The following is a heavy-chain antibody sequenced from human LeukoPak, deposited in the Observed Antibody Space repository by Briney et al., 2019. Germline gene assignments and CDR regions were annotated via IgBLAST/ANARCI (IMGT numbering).Heavy chain of an antibody. CDR2: ICDSGGTT. D-gene: IGHD3-10*01. J-gene: IGHJ4*02. V-gene: IGHV3-23*01. CDR3: ARGYGSGSDVPGY. Sequence: GGTLRLSCAVSGVTISNYDMSWVRQAPGKGLEWVAGICDSGGTTNYADSVKGRYTICRYNPKNTLYLQMSSLRAEDTAVYYCARGYGSGSDVPGYWGQGTLGTVSS. CDR1: GVTISNYD.